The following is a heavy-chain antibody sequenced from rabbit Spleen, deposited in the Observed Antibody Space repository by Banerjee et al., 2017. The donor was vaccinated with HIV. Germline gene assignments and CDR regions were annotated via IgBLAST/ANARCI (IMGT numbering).Heavy chain of an antibody. J-gene: IGHJ6*01. D-gene: IGHD8-1*01. CDR1: GFTLSSYY. CDR2: IDPAFGIT. CDR3: ARDGTGGSYFAL. V-gene: IGHV1S7*01. Sequence: QLKESGGGLVQPGASLKLSCTASGFTLSSYYMNWVRQAPGKGLEWIGYIDPAFGITYYANWVNGRFSISRENAQNTVFLQMTSLAAADTATYFCARDGTGGSYFALWGQGTLVTVS.